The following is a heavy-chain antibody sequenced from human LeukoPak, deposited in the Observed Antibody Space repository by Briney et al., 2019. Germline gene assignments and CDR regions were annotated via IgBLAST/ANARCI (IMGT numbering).Heavy chain of an antibody. CDR1: GFAFSTYS. J-gene: IGHJ3*02. CDR2: ISGGSSTM. D-gene: IGHD3-22*01. Sequence: GGSLRLSCAASGFAFSTYSMNWVRQAPGTGLEWISYISGGSSTMHYADSVRGRFTISRDNAKSSLYLQMNSLRDEDTAVYYCGRDGGHSDSSGYYYSYAFDIWGQGTLVTVSS. V-gene: IGHV3-48*02. CDR3: GRDGGHSDSSGYYYSYAFDI.